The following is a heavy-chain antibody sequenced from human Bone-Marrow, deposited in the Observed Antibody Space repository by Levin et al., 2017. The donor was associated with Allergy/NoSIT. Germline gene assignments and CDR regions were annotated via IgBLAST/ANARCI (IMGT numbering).Heavy chain of an antibody. V-gene: IGHV1-69*13. J-gene: IGHJ6*03. Sequence: SVKVSCKASGGTFSSYVVSWVRQAPGQGLEWMGGMIPILGTTYYAQKFQGRVSITADESASTAYMELRSLRSEDTALYFCARGVYYYYYMDVWGTGTTVTVSS. CDR3: ARGVYYYYYMDV. CDR2: MIPILGTT. CDR1: GGTFSSYV.